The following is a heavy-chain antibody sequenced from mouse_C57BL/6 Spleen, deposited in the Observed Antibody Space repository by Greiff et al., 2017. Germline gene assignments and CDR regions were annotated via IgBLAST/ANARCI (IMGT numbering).Heavy chain of an antibody. CDR1: GYTFTDYY. J-gene: IGHJ4*01. D-gene: IGHD1-1*01. V-gene: IGHV1-76*01. CDR2: IYPGSGNT. CDR3: ARSGITTDYYAMDY. Sequence: VQLQESGAELVRPGASVKLSCKASGYTFTDYYINWVKQRPGQGLEWIARIYPGSGNTYYNEKFKGKATLTAEKSSSTAYMQLSSLTSEDSAVYFCARSGITTDYYAMDYWGQGTSVTVSS.